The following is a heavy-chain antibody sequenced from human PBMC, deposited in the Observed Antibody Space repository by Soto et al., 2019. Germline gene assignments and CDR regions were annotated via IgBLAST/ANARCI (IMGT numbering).Heavy chain of an antibody. Sequence: SETLSLTCTVSGGSIRSYYWTWIRQPPGKGLEWIGYIYYSGSISYNPSLKSRVTISVDTSKNQFSLKLSSVTAADTAVYYCARLLWSHSNSFDPWGQGTLVTVSS. CDR3: ARLLWSHSNSFDP. CDR1: GGSIRSYY. J-gene: IGHJ5*02. D-gene: IGHD3-10*01. CDR2: IYYSGSI. V-gene: IGHV4-59*08.